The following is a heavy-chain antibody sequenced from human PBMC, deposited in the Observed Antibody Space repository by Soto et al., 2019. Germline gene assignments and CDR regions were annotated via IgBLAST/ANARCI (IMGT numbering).Heavy chain of an antibody. CDR3: AKGGVWYDSSGYYYGFDY. CDR2: ISYDGSNK. J-gene: IGHJ4*02. CDR1: GFTFSSYG. V-gene: IGHV3-30*18. Sequence: PGGSLRLSCAASGFTFSSYGMRWVRQAPGKGLEWVAVISYDGSNKYYADSVKGRFTISRDNSKNTLYLQMNSLRAEDTAVYYCAKGGVWYDSSGYYYGFDYWGQGTLVTVSS. D-gene: IGHD3-22*01.